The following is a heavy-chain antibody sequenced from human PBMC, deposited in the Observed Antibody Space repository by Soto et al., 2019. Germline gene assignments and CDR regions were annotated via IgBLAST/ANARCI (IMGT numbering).Heavy chain of an antibody. CDR1: GYSFTSYW. Sequence: GESLKISCKTSGYSFTSYWIGWVLQMPGKGLEWMGIIYPGDSDTRYSPSFQGQVTISADKSISTAYLQWGSLKASDTAMYYCARHMIRGVLPPNFDYWGQGALVTVSS. D-gene: IGHD3-10*01. CDR2: IYPGDSDT. CDR3: ARHMIRGVLPPNFDY. J-gene: IGHJ4*02. V-gene: IGHV5-51*01.